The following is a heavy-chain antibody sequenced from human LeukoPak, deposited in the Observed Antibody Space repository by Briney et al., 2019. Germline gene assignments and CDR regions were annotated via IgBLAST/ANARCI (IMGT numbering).Heavy chain of an antibody. V-gene: IGHV3-23*02. CDR3: ERDHRDYIFDY. CDR2: TSGSSSST. Sequence: GGALILSCATSVFTFSSYPLSGGLQARGRVLEGVSATSGSSSSTYYRDAVKGRFTISRATYKTTLYLQMNRLRAEDKAVYYCERDHRDYIFDYWGQGTLVTVSS. D-gene: IGHD4-11*01. J-gene: IGHJ4*02. CDR1: VFTFSSYP.